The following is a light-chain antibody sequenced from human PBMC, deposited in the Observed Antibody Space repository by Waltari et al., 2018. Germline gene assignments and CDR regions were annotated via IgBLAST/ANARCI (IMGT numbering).Light chain of an antibody. V-gene: IGKV3-15*01. CDR1: QSVSSN. J-gene: IGKJ5*01. CDR3: QQYNTWPPIT. Sequence: EIVMTQSPATLSVSPGERATLSCRASQSVSSNLAWYQQKPGQTPRLLIYEASTRPTGIPARFSGSGSGTECTLSISSLQSEEFAVYYCQQYNTWPPITFGQGTRLEIK. CDR2: EAS.